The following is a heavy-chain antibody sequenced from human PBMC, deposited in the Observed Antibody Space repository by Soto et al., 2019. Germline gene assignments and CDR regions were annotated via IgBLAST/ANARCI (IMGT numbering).Heavy chain of an antibody. J-gene: IGHJ3*02. CDR2: ISYDGSNK. Sequence: GGSLRLSCAASGFTFSSYAMHWVRQAAGKGLEWVAVISYDGSNKYYADSVKGRFTISRDNSKNTLYLQMNSLRAEDAAVYYCAREFRPTGSRAAFDIWGQGTMVTVSS. CDR1: GFTFSSYA. CDR3: AREFRPTGSRAAFDI. V-gene: IGHV3-30*14. D-gene: IGHD1-26*01.